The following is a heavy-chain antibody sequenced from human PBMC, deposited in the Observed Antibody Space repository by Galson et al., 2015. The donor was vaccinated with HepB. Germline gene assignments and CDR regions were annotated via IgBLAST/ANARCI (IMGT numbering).Heavy chain of an antibody. D-gene: IGHD6-13*01. Sequence: PALVKPTQTLTLTCTFSGFSLSTSGVGVGWIRQPPGKALEWLALIYWDDDKRYSPSLKSRLTITKDTSKNQVVLTMTNMDPVDTATYYCARGSLYSSRLNAFDIWGQGTMVTVSS. CDR3: ARGSLYSSRLNAFDI. CDR2: IYWDDDK. J-gene: IGHJ3*02. V-gene: IGHV2-5*02. CDR1: GFSLSTSGVG.